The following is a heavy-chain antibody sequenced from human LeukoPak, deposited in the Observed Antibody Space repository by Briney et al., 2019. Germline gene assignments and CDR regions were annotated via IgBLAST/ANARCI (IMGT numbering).Heavy chain of an antibody. J-gene: IGHJ4*02. CDR3: AKGVGSYAHQ. Sequence: PGGSLRLSCAASGFTFSSYAMHWVRQAPGKGLEYVSAISIHGGDTYYANSVKGRFTISRDNSKNTLYLQMGSLRAEDTAVYYCAKGVGSYAHQWGQGTLVTVSS. CDR1: GFTFSSYA. CDR2: ISIHGGDT. V-gene: IGHV3-64*01. D-gene: IGHD2-2*01.